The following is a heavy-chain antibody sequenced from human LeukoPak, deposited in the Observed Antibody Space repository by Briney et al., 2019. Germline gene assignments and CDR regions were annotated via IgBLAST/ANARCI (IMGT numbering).Heavy chain of an antibody. Sequence: QTGGSLRLSCAASGFTVSSNYMSWVRQAPGKGLEWVSVIYSGGSTYYADSVKGRFTISRDNSKNTLYLQMNSLRAGDTAVYYCAREIRYCSSTSCYPYFDYWGQGTLVTVSS. V-gene: IGHV3-53*01. J-gene: IGHJ4*02. CDR1: GFTVSSNY. CDR2: IYSGGST. D-gene: IGHD2-2*01. CDR3: AREIRYCSSTSCYPYFDY.